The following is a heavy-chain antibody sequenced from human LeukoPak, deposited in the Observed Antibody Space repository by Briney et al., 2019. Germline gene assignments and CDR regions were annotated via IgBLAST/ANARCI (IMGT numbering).Heavy chain of an antibody. D-gene: IGHD3-10*01. J-gene: IGHJ6*02. V-gene: IGHV3-66*01. Sequence: GGSLRLSCAASGFTVSSNYMSWVRQAPGKGLEWVSVIYSGGSTYYADSVKGRFTISRDNSKNTLYLQMNSLRAEDTAVYYCAREGMVRGARYYGMDVWGQGTTVTVSS. CDR1: GFTVSSNY. CDR3: AREGMVRGARYYGMDV. CDR2: IYSGGST.